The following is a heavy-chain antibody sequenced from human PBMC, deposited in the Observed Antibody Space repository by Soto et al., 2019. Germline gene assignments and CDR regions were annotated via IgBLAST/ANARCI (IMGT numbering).Heavy chain of an antibody. CDR1: GFTFSSYS. Sequence: GGSLRLSCAASGFTFSSYSMNWVRQAPGKGLEWVSSISSSSSYIYYADSVKGRFTISRDNAKNSLYLQMNSLRAEDTAVYYCARDPGSGWDFDYWGQGTMVTVSS. CDR2: ISSSSSYI. CDR3: ARDPGSGWDFDY. J-gene: IGHJ4*02. D-gene: IGHD6-19*01. V-gene: IGHV3-21*04.